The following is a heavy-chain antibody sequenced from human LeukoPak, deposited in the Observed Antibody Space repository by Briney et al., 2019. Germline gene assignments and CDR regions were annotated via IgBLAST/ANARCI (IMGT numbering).Heavy chain of an antibody. CDR1: GFTFSSYG. CDR2: IWYDGSNK. D-gene: IGHD1-26*01. J-gene: IGHJ4*02. Sequence: GGSLRLSCAASGFTFSSYGMHWVRQAPGKGLEWVAVIWYDGSNKYYADSVKGRFTISRDNSKNTLYLQMDSLRAEDTAVYYCAIGWELHRFGYWGQGTLVTVSS. V-gene: IGHV3-33*01. CDR3: AIGWELHRFGY.